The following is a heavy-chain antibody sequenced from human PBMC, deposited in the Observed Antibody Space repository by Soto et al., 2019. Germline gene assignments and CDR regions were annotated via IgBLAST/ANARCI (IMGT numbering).Heavy chain of an antibody. V-gene: IGHV2-5*02. Sequence: GSGPTLVNPTQTLTLTCTFSGFSLSTSGVGVGWIRQPPGKALEWLALIYWDDDKRYSPSLKSRLTITKDTSKNQVVLTMTNMDPVDTATYYCAHGVGYCSSTSCYNWFDPWGQGTLVTVSS. D-gene: IGHD2-2*01. CDR2: IYWDDDK. CDR3: AHGVGYCSSTSCYNWFDP. CDR1: GFSLSTSGVG. J-gene: IGHJ5*02.